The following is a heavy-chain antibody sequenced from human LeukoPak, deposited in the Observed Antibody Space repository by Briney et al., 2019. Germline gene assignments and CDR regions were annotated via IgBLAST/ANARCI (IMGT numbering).Heavy chain of an antibody. CDR3: AKGGDGYNYYFDY. V-gene: IGHV3-23*01. J-gene: IGHJ4*02. CDR1: GFTFSSYA. Sequence: GRSLRLSCAASGFTFSSYAMSWVRQAPGKGLEWVSGISGSGGSIRYADSVKGRFIISRDNSKNTLYSQMNSLRAEDTAVYYCAKGGDGYNYYFDYWGQETLVTVSS. D-gene: IGHD5-24*01. CDR2: ISGSGGSI.